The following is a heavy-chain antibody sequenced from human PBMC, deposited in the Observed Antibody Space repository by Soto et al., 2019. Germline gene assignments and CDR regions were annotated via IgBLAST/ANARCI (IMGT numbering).Heavy chain of an antibody. CDR3: SKQKGDSRTYNGVDV. V-gene: IGHV6-1*01. CDR2: AYYRSQWYY. D-gene: IGHD1-20*01. J-gene: IGHJ6*02. CDR1: GDSVSSNSAA. Sequence: SQTLSLTCAISGDSVSSNSAAWNWIRQSQSRGLEWLGRAYYRSQWYYDSAVFVRSRITVIPDTSKKQLSLQLSSVTPEDTAVYFCSKQKGDSRTYNGVDVWGQGTTGTGSS.